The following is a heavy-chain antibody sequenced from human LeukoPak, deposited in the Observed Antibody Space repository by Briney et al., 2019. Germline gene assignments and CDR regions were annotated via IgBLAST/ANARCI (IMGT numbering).Heavy chain of an antibody. CDR3: TTDPTIQLGYCSGGSCYDEGFDY. Sequence: GGSLRLSCAASGFTFSNAWMSWVRQAPGKGLEWVGRIKSKTDGGTTDYAAPVKGRFTISRDDSKNTLYLQMNSLKTEDTAVYYSTTDPTIQLGYCSGGSCYDEGFDYWGQGTLVTVSS. V-gene: IGHV3-15*01. CDR1: GFTFSNAW. CDR2: IKSKTDGGTT. D-gene: IGHD2-15*01. J-gene: IGHJ4*02.